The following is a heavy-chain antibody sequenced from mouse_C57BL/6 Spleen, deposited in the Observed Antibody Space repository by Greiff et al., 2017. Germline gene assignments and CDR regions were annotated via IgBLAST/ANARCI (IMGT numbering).Heavy chain of an antibody. J-gene: IGHJ2*01. CDR1: GFTFSDYG. CDR3: ARGDDYGYDVGY. D-gene: IGHD2-2*01. CDR2: ISSGSSTI. V-gene: IGHV5-17*01. Sequence: EVKLMESGGGLVKPGGSLKLSCAASGFTFSDYGMHWVRQAPEKGLAWVAYISSGSSTIYYADTVKGRFTISRDNAKNTLFLQMTSLRSEDTAMYYCARGDDYGYDVGYWGQGTTLTVSS.